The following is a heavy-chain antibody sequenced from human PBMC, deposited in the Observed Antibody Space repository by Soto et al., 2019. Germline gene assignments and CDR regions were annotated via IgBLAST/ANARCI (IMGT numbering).Heavy chain of an antibody. CDR3: ASIGDPVYNWFDP. D-gene: IGHD2-21*01. V-gene: IGHV4-59*01. Sequence: KLPETLSLTCAVSGGSISSYYWSWIRQPPGKGLEWIGYIYYSGSTNYNPSLKSRVTISVDTSKNQFSLKLSSVTAADTAVYYCASIGDPVYNWFDPWGQGTLVPVSS. CDR1: GGSISSYY. CDR2: IYYSGST. J-gene: IGHJ5*02.